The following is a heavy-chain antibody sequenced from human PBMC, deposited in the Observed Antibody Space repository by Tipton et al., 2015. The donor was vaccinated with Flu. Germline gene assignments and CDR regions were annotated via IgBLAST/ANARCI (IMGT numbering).Heavy chain of an antibody. D-gene: IGHD2-2*02. J-gene: IGHJ4*02. V-gene: IGHV4-39*07. CDR3: AKDRGPLAFCTSSSCYIDH. CDR1: GGSIRSNNYN. CDR2: VNYGGGT. Sequence: LRLSCTVSGGSIRSNNYNWGWLRQPPGKGLEWIGSVNYGGGTSYNPSLESRLTISLDTPKNHCSLRLSSVTAADTAVYYCAKDRGPLAFCTSSSCYIDHWGQGALVTVSS.